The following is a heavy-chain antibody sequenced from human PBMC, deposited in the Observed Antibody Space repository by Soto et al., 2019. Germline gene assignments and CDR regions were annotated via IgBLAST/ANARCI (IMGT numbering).Heavy chain of an antibody. D-gene: IGHD2-2*01. J-gene: IGHJ2*01. CDR2: ISGSGGST. V-gene: IGHV3-23*01. CDR3: AKDRRGYCSSTGCPNWYFDL. CDR1: GFTFSSYA. Sequence: EVQLLESGGGLVQPGGSLRLSCAASGFTFSSYAMSWVRQAPGKGLEWVSAISGSGGSTYYADSVKGRFTISRDNSKNTLYLQMNSLRAEDTAVYSCAKDRRGYCSSTGCPNWYFDLWGRGTLVTVSS.